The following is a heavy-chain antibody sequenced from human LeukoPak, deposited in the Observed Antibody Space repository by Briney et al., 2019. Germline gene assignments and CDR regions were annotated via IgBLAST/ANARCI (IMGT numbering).Heavy chain of an antibody. CDR3: AKLSYDILTGYSHN. CDR2: IRYDGSNK. CDR1: GFTFSSYG. D-gene: IGHD3-9*01. J-gene: IGHJ4*02. Sequence: PGGSLRLSCAASGFTFSSYGMHWVRQAPGKGLEWVAFIRYDGSNKYYADSVKGRFTISRDNSKNTLHLQMNSLRAEDTAVYYCAKLSYDILTGYSHNWGQGTLVTVSS. V-gene: IGHV3-30*02.